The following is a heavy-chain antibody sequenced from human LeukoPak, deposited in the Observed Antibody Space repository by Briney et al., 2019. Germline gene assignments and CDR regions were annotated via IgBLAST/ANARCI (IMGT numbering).Heavy chain of an antibody. CDR2: IYYSGST. CDR1: GGSISSGSYY. J-gene: IGHJ4*02. Sequence: SETLSLTCTVSGGSISSGSYYWGWIRQPPGKGLEWIGSIYYSGSTYYNPSLKSRVTISVDTSKNQFSLKLSSVTAADAAVYYCARVTIAAAGKTSFDYWGQGTLVTVSS. CDR3: ARVTIAAAGKTSFDY. V-gene: IGHV4-39*07. D-gene: IGHD6-13*01.